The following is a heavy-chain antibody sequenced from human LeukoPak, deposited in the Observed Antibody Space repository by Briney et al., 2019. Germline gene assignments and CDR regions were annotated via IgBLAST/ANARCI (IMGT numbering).Heavy chain of an antibody. D-gene: IGHD3-22*01. CDR3: ARVGSDSSGYYLDY. Sequence: SETLSLTCAVYGGSFSGYYWSWIRLPPGKGLEWIGEINHSGSTNYNPSLKSRVTISVDTSKNQFSLKLSSVTAADTAVYYCARVGSDSSGYYLDYWGQGTLVTVSS. V-gene: IGHV4-34*01. CDR2: INHSGST. J-gene: IGHJ4*02. CDR1: GGSFSGYY.